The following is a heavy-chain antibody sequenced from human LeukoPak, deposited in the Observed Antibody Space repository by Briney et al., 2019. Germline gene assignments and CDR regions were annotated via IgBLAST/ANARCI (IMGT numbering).Heavy chain of an antibody. J-gene: IGHJ6*03. D-gene: IGHD2-2*02. CDR2: INHSGST. V-gene: IGHV4-34*01. CDR1: GGSFSGYY. CDR3: ARVLGYCSSTSCYTPYYYMDV. Sequence: KPSETLSLTCAVYGGSFSGYYWSWIRQPPGKGLEWIGEINHSGSTNYNPSLKSRVTISVDTSKNQSSLKLSSVTAADTAVYYCARVLGYCSSTSCYTPYYYMDVWGKGTTVTVSS.